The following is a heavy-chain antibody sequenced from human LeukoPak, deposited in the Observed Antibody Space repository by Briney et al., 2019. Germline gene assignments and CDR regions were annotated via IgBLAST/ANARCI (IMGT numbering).Heavy chain of an antibody. CDR2: IYHSGST. CDR1: GYSISSGYY. V-gene: IGHV4-38-2*02. J-gene: IGHJ4*02. Sequence: SETLSLTCTISGYSISSGYYWGWIRQPPGKGLEWIGSIYHSGSTYYNPSLKSRVTISVDTSKNQFSLKLSSVTAADTAVYYCARGIRLKLGIIDYWGQGTLVTVSS. CDR3: ARGIRLKLGIIDY. D-gene: IGHD7-27*01.